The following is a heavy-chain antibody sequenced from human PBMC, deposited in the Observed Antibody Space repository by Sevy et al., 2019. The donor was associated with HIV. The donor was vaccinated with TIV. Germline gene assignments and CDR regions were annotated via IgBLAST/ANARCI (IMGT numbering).Heavy chain of an antibody. V-gene: IGHV3-7*01. CDR1: GFSFSTYW. CDR2: IKQDESEK. Sequence: GESLKISCAASGFSFSTYWMHWVRQAPGKGLGWVANIKQDESEKYYVASVKGRFTISRDNAKNSVYLEMNSLRPEDTAIYYCAKGNSGSFDYWGQGTLVTVSS. J-gene: IGHJ4*02. D-gene: IGHD3-22*01. CDR3: AKGNSGSFDY.